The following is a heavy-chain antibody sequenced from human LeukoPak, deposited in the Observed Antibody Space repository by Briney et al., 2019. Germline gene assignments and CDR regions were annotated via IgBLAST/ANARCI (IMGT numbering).Heavy chain of an antibody. J-gene: IGHJ4*02. CDR1: GGSITNHY. D-gene: IGHD1-26*01. V-gene: IGHV4-4*07. CDR2: IYYTGST. Sequence: SKTLSLTCTVSGGSITNHYWSWIRQPAGKGLEWIGRIYYTGSTNYNPSLMSRVILSLDTSKNQFSLRLTSVTAADTAVYYCARDLTVGAPTFDYWGQGALVTVSS. CDR3: ARDLTVGAPTFDY.